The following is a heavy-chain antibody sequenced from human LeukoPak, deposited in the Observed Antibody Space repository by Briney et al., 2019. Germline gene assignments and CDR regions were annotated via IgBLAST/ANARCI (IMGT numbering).Heavy chain of an antibody. J-gene: IGHJ6*03. CDR3: ARGYCSGGSCYSYYYYNYMDV. CDR2: IHYSGSN. D-gene: IGHD2-15*01. Sequence: SETLSLTCTVSGGSISSNSYYWGWIRQPPGKGLEWIGSIHYSGSNNYNPSLKSRVTISVDTSKNQFSLKLSSVTAADTAVYYCARGYCSGGSCYSYYYYNYMDVWGKGTTVTVSS. V-gene: IGHV4-39*07. CDR1: GGSISSNSYY.